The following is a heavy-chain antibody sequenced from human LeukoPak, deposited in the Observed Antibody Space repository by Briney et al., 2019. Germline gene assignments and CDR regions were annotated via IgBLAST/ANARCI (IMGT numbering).Heavy chain of an antibody. Sequence: SETLSLTCTVSGGSISSYYWSWIRQPPGKGLEWIGYIYYSGSTMYNPSLKSRVTISVDTSKKQFSLKLRSVTAADTAVYYCARDVTGGSYFDYWGQGTLVTVSS. D-gene: IGHD1-26*01. V-gene: IGHV4-59*01. J-gene: IGHJ4*02. CDR3: ARDVTGGSYFDY. CDR2: IYYSGST. CDR1: GGSISSYY.